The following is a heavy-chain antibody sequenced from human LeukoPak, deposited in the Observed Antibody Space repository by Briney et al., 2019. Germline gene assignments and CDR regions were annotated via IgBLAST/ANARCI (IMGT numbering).Heavy chain of an antibody. Sequence: PGGSLRLSCAASGFTFSSYWMSWVRQVPGKGLEWVANIKQDGSEKYFVDSVKGRFTISRDNAKNSLYLQMNSLRAEDTAVYYCARDDGFRTVDYWGQGTLVTVSS. D-gene: IGHD1-1*01. J-gene: IGHJ4*02. V-gene: IGHV3-7*01. CDR3: ARDDGFRTVDY. CDR1: GFTFSSYW. CDR2: IKQDGSEK.